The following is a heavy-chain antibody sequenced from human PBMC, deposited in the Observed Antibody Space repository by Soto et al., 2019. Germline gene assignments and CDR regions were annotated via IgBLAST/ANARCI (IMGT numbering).Heavy chain of an antibody. D-gene: IGHD2-21*01. CDR3: ARGPPRKKVVIADDFDY. V-gene: IGHV3-33*01. J-gene: IGHJ4*02. CDR2: IWYDGSNK. Sequence: GGSLRLSCAASGFPFSSYGMHWVRQAPGKGLEWVAVIWYDGSNKYYADSVKGRFTISRDNSKNTLYLQMNSLRAEDTAVYYCARGPPRKKVVIADDFDYWGQGTLVTVSS. CDR1: GFPFSSYG.